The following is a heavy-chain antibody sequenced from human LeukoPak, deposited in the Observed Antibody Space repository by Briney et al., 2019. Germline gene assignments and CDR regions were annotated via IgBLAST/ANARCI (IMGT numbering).Heavy chain of an antibody. CDR1: GGSISSYNW. J-gene: IGHJ4*02. D-gene: IGHD2-8*01. CDR2: IYHSGST. CDR3: AKDNGAYGSALGY. Sequence: PSETLSLTCAVSGGSISSYNWWSWVRQPPGKGLEWIGEIYHSGSTNYSPSLKSRVTISVDKSKNQFSLKLSSVTAADTAVYYCAKDNGAYGSALGYWGQGTLVTVSS. V-gene: IGHV4-4*02.